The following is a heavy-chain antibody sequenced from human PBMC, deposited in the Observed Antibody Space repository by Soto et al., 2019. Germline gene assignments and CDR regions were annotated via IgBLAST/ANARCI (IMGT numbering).Heavy chain of an antibody. Sequence: QVQLVQSGAEVKKPGASVKVSCKASGYTFSTYDINWVRQAPGQGLEWMGWMNPNSGDTGYAQTFLGRVTMTRDSSIRTVYMELSSLSSEDTAVYYCARVNYYGSGSYEDFFYYYGLDVWGQGTTVTVSS. D-gene: IGHD3-10*01. V-gene: IGHV1-8*01. CDR2: MNPNSGDT. CDR1: GYTFSTYD. J-gene: IGHJ6*02. CDR3: ARVNYYGSGSYEDFFYYYGLDV.